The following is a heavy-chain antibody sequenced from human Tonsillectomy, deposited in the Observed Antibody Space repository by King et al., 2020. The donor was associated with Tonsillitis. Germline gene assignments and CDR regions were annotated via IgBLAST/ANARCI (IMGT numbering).Heavy chain of an antibody. CDR3: ARDEGKYTSGPFV. Sequence: VQLVESGGGVVQPGRSLRLSCAASGFTFSSFGMHWVRQAPGKGLEWVAVISYDESNKYYADSVRGRFTISRDNSNNTLTLQMNTLRAEDTAVYYCARDEGKYTSGPFVWGQGTLVTVSS. J-gene: IGHJ4*02. CDR2: ISYDESNK. V-gene: IGHV3-30*03. D-gene: IGHD6-19*01. CDR1: GFTFSSFG.